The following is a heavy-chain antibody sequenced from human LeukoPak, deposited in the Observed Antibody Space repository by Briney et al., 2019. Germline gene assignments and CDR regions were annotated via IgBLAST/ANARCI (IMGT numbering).Heavy chain of an antibody. CDR1: GGTFSSYA. J-gene: IGHJ4*02. V-gene: IGHV1-69*04. CDR3: ARDSSGYYGEGNFDY. CDR2: IIPIFGIA. D-gene: IGHD3-22*01. Sequence: VASVKVSCTASGGTFSSYAINWVRQAPGQGLEWMGRIIPIFGIANYAQKFQGRVTITADKSTSTAYMELSSLRSEDTAVYYCARDSSGYYGEGNFDYWGQGTLVTVSS.